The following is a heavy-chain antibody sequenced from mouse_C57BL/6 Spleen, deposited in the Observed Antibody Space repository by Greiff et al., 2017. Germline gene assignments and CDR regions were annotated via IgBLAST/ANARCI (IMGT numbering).Heavy chain of an antibody. D-gene: IGHD2-1*01. J-gene: IGHJ3*01. CDR2: IDPNSGGT. CDR1: GYTFTSYW. V-gene: IGHV1-72*01. CDR3: ARGDGNYWFAY. Sequence: VQLQQSGAELVKPGASVKLSCKASGYTFTSYWMHWVKQRPGRGLEWIGCIDPNSGGTKYNEKFKSKATLTVDKPSSTAYMQLSSLTSEDSADCYCARGDGNYWFAYWGQGTLVTVSA.